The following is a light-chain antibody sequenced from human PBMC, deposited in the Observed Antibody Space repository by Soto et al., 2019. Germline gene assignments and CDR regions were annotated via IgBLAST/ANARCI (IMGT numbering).Light chain of an antibody. CDR2: EVT. Sequence: QSVLTQPASVSRSPGQSITISCSGTSSDVGTYNLVSWYQQYPGKAPRLMINEVTKRPSGVSNRFSGSKSGNTVSLTISGLQPEDEADYYCCSYAGSSSSIFGTGTKVTVL. V-gene: IGLV2-23*02. CDR3: CSYAGSSSSI. J-gene: IGLJ1*01. CDR1: SSDVGTYNL.